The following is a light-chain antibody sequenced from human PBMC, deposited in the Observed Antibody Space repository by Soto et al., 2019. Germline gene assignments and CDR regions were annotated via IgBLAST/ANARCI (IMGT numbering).Light chain of an antibody. V-gene: IGKV1-39*01. J-gene: IGKJ3*01. CDR2: AAS. Sequence: DIQMTQSPSSLSASVGDSVTITCRASQSISNYLNWYQQKPGKAPKLLIYAASSLQGDVPSRFSGSGSGTDFTLTISSLQPDDFATYYCQQSYSTPLTFGPGTKVDIK. CDR1: QSISNY. CDR3: QQSYSTPLT.